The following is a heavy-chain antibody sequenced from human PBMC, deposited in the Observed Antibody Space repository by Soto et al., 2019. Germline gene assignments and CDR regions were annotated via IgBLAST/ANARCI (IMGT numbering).Heavy chain of an antibody. CDR2: INSKSGGT. J-gene: IGHJ4*02. V-gene: IGHV1-2*02. CDR3: AREEYCTSTTCSAFNY. CDR1: GYTFSDYY. Sequence: GASVKVSCKASGYTFSDYYIHWVRQAPGQGLEWMGWINSKSGGTNYAEKFQGRVTMSRDTSISTAYMELRRLRSDDTAMYYCAREEYCTSTTCSAFNYWGQGTLVTVSS. D-gene: IGHD2-2*01.